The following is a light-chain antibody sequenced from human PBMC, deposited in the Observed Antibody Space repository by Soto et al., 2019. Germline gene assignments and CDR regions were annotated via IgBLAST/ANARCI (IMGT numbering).Light chain of an antibody. CDR2: GAS. V-gene: IGKV3-15*01. J-gene: IGKJ3*01. Sequence: GMTRSLATLSVSRLEIAGRSVMASQSVSSILAWYQQKPGQAPRLLIYGASTRATGIPARFSGSGSGTEFTLTISSLQSEDFAVYYCKPYNNWPPITFGPGTKADI. CDR3: KPYNNWPPIT. CDR1: QSVSSI.